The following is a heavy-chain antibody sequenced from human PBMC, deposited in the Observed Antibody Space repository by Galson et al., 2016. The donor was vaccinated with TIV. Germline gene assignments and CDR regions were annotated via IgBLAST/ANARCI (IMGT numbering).Heavy chain of an antibody. V-gene: IGHV1-2*02. D-gene: IGHD7-27*01. CDR3: ARVNWARAFDY. Sequence: SVKVSCNASGYIFINYYIHWVRQAPGQGLEWLGWFNPDSGVTQYAQKFQGRVTMTRDTSISTAYMELRRLISDDTAVYYCARVNWARAFDYWGQGTQVTVSS. CDR1: GYIFINYY. J-gene: IGHJ4*02. CDR2: FNPDSGVT.